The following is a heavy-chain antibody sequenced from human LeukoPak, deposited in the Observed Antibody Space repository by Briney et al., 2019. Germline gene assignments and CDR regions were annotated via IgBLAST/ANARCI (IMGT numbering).Heavy chain of an antibody. Sequence: QPGGSLRLSCAASGFTLNSYLMSWVRQAPGRGLEWVANIKKDGSEVSYLDSVKGRFTVSRGNAKNSLFLQMNSLRGEDTAVYYCARSNPNKNALDLWGQGTMVTISS. D-gene: IGHD1-14*01. CDR1: GFTLNSYL. V-gene: IGHV3-7*01. CDR2: IKKDGSEV. CDR3: ARSNPNKNALDL. J-gene: IGHJ3*01.